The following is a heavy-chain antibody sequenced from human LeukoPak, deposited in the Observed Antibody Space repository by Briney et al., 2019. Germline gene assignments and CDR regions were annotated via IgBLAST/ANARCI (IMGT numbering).Heavy chain of an antibody. Sequence: GGSLRLSCAASGFTFSSYGMSWVRRAPGKGLEWGSAISGSGGSTYYAGSVKGRFTISRDNSKNTLYVQMNSLRAEDTAVYYCAKDVLYFGELLQAKYFDLWGRGTLVTVPS. V-gene: IGHV3-23*01. CDR3: AKDVLYFGELLQAKYFDL. D-gene: IGHD3-10*01. CDR1: GFTFSSYG. J-gene: IGHJ2*01. CDR2: ISGSGGST.